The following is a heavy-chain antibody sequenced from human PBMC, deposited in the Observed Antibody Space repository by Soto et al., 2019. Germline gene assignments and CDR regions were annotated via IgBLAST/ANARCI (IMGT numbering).Heavy chain of an antibody. CDR1: GFTFTRYS. CDR3: ARESEDLTSNFDY. CDR2: ISSTTNYI. V-gene: IGHV3-21*06. Sequence: ALRLSCAASGFTFTRYSMNWVRQAPGKGLEWVSSISSTTNYIYYGDSMKGRFTISRDNAKNSLYLEMNSLRAEDTAVYYCARESEDLTSNFDYWGQGTLVTVSS. J-gene: IGHJ4*02.